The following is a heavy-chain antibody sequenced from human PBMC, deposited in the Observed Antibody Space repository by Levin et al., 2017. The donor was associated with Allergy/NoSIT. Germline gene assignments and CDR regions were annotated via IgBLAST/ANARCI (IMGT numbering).Heavy chain of an antibody. CDR3: ARDRTGGSGSYLYSY. D-gene: IGHD3-10*01. V-gene: IGHV3-33*01. Sequence: GGSLRLSCAASGFTFSSYGMHWVRQAPGKGLEWVAVIWYDGSNKYYADSVKGRFTISRDNSKNTLYLQMNSLRAEDTAVYYCARDRTGGSGSYLYSYWGQGTLVTVSS. CDR2: IWYDGSNK. J-gene: IGHJ4*02. CDR1: GFTFSSYG.